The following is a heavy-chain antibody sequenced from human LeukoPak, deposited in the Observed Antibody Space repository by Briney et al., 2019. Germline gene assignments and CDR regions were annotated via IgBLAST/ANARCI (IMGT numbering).Heavy chain of an antibody. CDR3: AREVIAAAGTFDY. Sequence: DPSETLSLTCTVSGYSISSGYYWGWIRQPPGKGLEWIGSIYHSGSTYYNPSLKSRVTISVDTSKNQFSLKLSSVTAADTAVYYCAREVIAAAGTFDYWGQGTLVTVSS. D-gene: IGHD6-13*01. CDR2: IYHSGST. V-gene: IGHV4-38-2*02. CDR1: GYSISSGYY. J-gene: IGHJ4*02.